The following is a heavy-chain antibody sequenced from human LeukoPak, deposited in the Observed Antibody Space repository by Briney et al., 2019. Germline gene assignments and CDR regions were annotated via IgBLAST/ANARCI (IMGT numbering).Heavy chain of an antibody. J-gene: IGHJ4*02. V-gene: IGHV4-34*01. CDR2: INHSGST. Sequence: PSETLSLTCAVYGGSFSGYYWSWIRQPPGKGLEWIGEINHSGSTNYNPSLKSRVTISVDRSKNQFSLKLSSVTAADTAVYYCARRTPAAGYFDYWGQGTLVTVSS. CDR3: ARRTPAAGYFDY. CDR1: GGSFSGYY.